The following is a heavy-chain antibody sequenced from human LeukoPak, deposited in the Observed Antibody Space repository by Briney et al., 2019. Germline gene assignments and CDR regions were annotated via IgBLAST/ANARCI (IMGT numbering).Heavy chain of an antibody. V-gene: IGHV1-69*13. Sequence: SVKVSCKASGYTFTDFYMYWVRQAPGQGLEWMGGIIPIFGTANYAQKFQGRVTITADESMSTAYMELSSLRSEDTAVYYCARASSGWYLFDYWGQGTLVTVSS. D-gene: IGHD6-19*01. CDR3: ARASSGWYLFDY. CDR1: GYTFTDFY. CDR2: IIPIFGTA. J-gene: IGHJ4*02.